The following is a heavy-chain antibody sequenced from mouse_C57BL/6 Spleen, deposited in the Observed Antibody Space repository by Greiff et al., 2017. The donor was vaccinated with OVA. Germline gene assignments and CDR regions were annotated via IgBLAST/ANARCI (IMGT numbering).Heavy chain of an antibody. D-gene: IGHD2-3*01. CDR1: GYSFTGYY. V-gene: IGHV1-42*01. CDR2: INPSTGGT. J-gene: IGHJ4*01. CDR3: ARLDDEGAMDY. Sequence: EVQLQQSGPELVKPGASVKISCKASGYSFTGYYMNWVKQSPEKSLEWIGEINPSTGGTTYNQKFKAKATLTVDKSSSTAYMQLKSLTSEDSAVYYCARLDDEGAMDYWGQGTSVTVSS.